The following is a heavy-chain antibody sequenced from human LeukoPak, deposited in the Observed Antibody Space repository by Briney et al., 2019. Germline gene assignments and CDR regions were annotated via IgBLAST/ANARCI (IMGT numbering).Heavy chain of an antibody. D-gene: IGHD4-17*01. CDR2: INHSGIT. Sequence: SETLSLTCAVYGGSFSGYYWNWIRQPPGKGLEWIGEINHSGITNYNPSLKSRVIISVDTSKNQFSLKLTSVTAADTAVYYCAREGHDYGAYWGQGTLVTVSS. V-gene: IGHV4-34*01. CDR3: AREGHDYGAY. CDR1: GGSFSGYY. J-gene: IGHJ4*02.